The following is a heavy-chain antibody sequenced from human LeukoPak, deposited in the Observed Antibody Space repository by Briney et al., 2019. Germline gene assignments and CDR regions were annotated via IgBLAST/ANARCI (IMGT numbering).Heavy chain of an antibody. CDR1: GFTFSSYW. D-gene: IGHD3-16*01. CDR3: AVDGGYNRFDP. CDR2: MNEDGDVK. V-gene: IGHV3-7*04. J-gene: IGHJ5*02. Sequence: GGSLRLSCAAYGFTFSSYWMAWVRQAPGKGLEWVATMNEDGDVKNYVVSVKGRFTVSRGNAKSSLYLQMNSLRAEDTAVYYCAVDGGYNRFDPWGQGTLVTVPS.